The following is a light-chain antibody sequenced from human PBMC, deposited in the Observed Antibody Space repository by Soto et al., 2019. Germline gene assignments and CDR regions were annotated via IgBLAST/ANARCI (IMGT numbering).Light chain of an antibody. CDR3: QQYSSSPWT. CDR2: GAS. Sequence: EIVLTQSPGTLSLSPGERATLSCRASQSVSSDYLAWYQQRPGQAPRLVIYGASSRATGIPDRFSGSGSGTDCTLIVSRLEPEGFAVYYCQQYSSSPWTFGQGTKVEIK. J-gene: IGKJ1*01. CDR1: QSVSSDY. V-gene: IGKV3-20*01.